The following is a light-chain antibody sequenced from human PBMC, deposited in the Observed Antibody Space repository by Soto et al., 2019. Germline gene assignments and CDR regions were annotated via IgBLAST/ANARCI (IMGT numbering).Light chain of an antibody. CDR1: QSVSSY. J-gene: IGKJ5*01. V-gene: IGKV3D-15*01. Sequence: EIVLTQSPATLSLSPGERATLSCRASQSVSSYIAWYQQKSGQAPRLLLYGASSRATGIPARFSGSGSGTEFTLTISSLQSEDFAVYYCQQYSNWPPITFGQGTRLEI. CDR3: QQYSNWPPIT. CDR2: GAS.